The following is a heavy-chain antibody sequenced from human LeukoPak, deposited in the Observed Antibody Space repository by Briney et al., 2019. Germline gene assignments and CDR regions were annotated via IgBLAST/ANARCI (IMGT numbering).Heavy chain of an antibody. Sequence: GGSLRLSCAASGFTFSTYSMKWVRQAPGKGLEWVSYISDSSAMYYADSVKGRFTISRDTSKNTLSLQMNSLRAEDTAVCYCASLSLGHYWGQGTLVTVSS. CDR1: GFTFSTYS. CDR2: ISDSSAM. D-gene: IGHD6-6*01. V-gene: IGHV3-48*01. CDR3: ASLSLGHY. J-gene: IGHJ4*02.